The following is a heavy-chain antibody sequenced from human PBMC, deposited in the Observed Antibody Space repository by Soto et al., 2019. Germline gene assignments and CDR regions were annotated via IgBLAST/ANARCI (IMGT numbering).Heavy chain of an antibody. V-gene: IGHV4-61*01. J-gene: IGHJ5*02. Sequence: QVQLQESGPGLVKPSETLSLTCTVSGGSVSSGSYYWSWIRQPPGKGLEWIGYIYYSGSTNYNPSLKSRVTISVDTSQIQCSLKLSSVTAADTAVYYGARHTAMVGGWFDPWGQGTLVTVCS. CDR3: ARHTAMVGGWFDP. CDR2: IYYSGST. CDR1: GGSVSSGSYY. D-gene: IGHD5-18*01.